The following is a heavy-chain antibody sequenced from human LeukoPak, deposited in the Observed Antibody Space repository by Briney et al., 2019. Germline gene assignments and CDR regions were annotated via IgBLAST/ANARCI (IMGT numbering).Heavy chain of an antibody. CDR3: ARDGLFGELISDY. J-gene: IGHJ4*01. Sequence: PGGSLRLSCAASGFTFRRYEMTWGRQAPGRGLKWVTAIWKSGGRTYYADSVRGRFTISRDNSKTTMYLQMNSLRAADPAVYYCARDGLFGELISDYWGQGTLVTDSS. D-gene: IGHD3-10*02. V-gene: IGHV3-23*01. CDR2: IWKSGGRT. CDR1: GFTFRRYE.